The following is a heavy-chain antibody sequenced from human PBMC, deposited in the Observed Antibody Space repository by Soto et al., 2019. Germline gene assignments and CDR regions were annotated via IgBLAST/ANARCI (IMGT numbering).Heavy chain of an antibody. CDR2: IRSKAYGGTT. D-gene: IGHD5-18*01. CDR3: TRDGSYGYS. V-gene: IGHV3-49*04. Sequence: GGSLRLSCTASGFTFGDYAMSWVRQAPGKGLEWVGFIRSKAYGGTTEYAASVKGRFTISRDDSKSIAYLQMNSLKTEDTAVYYCTRDGSYGYSWGQGTLVTGSS. J-gene: IGHJ4*02. CDR1: GFTFGDYA.